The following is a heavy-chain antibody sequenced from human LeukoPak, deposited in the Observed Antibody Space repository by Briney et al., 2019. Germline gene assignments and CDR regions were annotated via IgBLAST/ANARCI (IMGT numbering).Heavy chain of an antibody. V-gene: IGHV4-34*01. Sequence: SETLSLTCAVYGGSFSGYYWSRIRQPPGKELEWIGEINHSGSTNYNPSLKSRVTISVDTSKNQFSLKLSSVTAADTAVYYCAREMGYSYGYRYNWLDPWGQGTLVTVSS. D-gene: IGHD5-18*01. CDR2: INHSGST. CDR3: AREMGYSYGYRYNWLDP. J-gene: IGHJ5*02. CDR1: GGSFSGYY.